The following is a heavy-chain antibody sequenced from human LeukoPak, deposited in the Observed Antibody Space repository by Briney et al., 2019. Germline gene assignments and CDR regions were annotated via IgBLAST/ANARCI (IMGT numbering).Heavy chain of an antibody. Sequence: GASVKVSCKVSGYRLSAVSMHWVRQAPGKGLEWMGGFEPEDGATIYAERFQGRITMTEDTSTDTAYMDLSRLTSEDTAVYYCMIDYFDWASSRSGNYFWGQGTLVTVPS. D-gene: IGHD3-3*01. V-gene: IGHV1-24*01. CDR1: GYRLSAVS. J-gene: IGHJ4*02. CDR3: MIDYFDWASSRSGNYF. CDR2: FEPEDGAT.